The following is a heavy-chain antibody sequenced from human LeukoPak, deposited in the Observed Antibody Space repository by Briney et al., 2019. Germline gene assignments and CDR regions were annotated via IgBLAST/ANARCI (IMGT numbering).Heavy chain of an antibody. D-gene: IGHD2-21*02. Sequence: PSETLSLTCTVSGGSITSYFWSWIRQPAGKGLEWIGRIYSSGSTNYNPSLKSRVTISVGTSKNQFSLKLSSVTAADTAVYYCARGADCGGDCLEYFDLWGRGTLVTVSS. CDR3: ARGADCGGDCLEYFDL. J-gene: IGHJ2*01. CDR2: IYSSGST. CDR1: GGSITSYF. V-gene: IGHV4-4*07.